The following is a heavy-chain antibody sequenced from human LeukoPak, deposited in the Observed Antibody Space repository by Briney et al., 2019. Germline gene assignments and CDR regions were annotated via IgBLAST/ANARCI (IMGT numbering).Heavy chain of an antibody. Sequence: GGSLRLSCAASGFTFSSYGMNWVRQAPGKGLEWLSYLSNTNMIHYAESVKGRFTISRDNAKNSPYLQMDGLRAEDTAVYYCARRGETAMVGDYWGQGTLVTVSS. D-gene: IGHD5-18*01. V-gene: IGHV3-48*01. CDR2: LSNTNMI. CDR3: ARRGETAMVGDY. J-gene: IGHJ4*02. CDR1: GFTFSSYG.